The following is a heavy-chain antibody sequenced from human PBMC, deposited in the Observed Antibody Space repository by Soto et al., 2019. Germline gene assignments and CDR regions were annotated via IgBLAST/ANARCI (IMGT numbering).Heavy chain of an antibody. V-gene: IGHV4-61*01. D-gene: IGHD2-21*02. Sequence: SETQSLTCTVAGGSMSNGSYYWSWIRQPPGKGLEWIGYIYYSGSTNYNPSLKSRVTISVDTSKNQFSLKLSSVTAADTAVYYCARDRVVTAIRYYYYGLDVWGQGTTVTGSS. J-gene: IGHJ6*02. CDR2: IYYSGST. CDR1: GGSMSNGSYY. CDR3: ARDRVVTAIRYYYYGLDV.